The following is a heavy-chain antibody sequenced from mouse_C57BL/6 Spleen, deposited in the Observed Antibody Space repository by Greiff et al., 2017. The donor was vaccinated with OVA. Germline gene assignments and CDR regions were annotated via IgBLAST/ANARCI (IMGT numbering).Heavy chain of an antibody. CDR2: INPNNGGT. V-gene: IGHV1-26*01. Sequence: VQLQQSGPELVKPGASVKISCKASGYTFTDYYMNWVKQSHGKSLEWIGDINPNNGGTSYNQKFKGKATLTVDKSSSTAYMELRSLTSEDSAVYYCAREDYYGSSFAYWGQGTLVTVSA. CDR1: GYTFTDYY. CDR3: AREDYYGSSFAY. D-gene: IGHD1-1*01. J-gene: IGHJ3*01.